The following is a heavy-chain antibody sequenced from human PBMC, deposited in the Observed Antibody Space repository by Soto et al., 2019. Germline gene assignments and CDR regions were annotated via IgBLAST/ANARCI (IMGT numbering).Heavy chain of an antibody. J-gene: IGHJ4*02. CDR3: ARVTPVYYYDSSGPLDY. Sequence: GGSLRLSCAASGFTFSSYAMHWVRQAPGKGLEYVSAISSNGGSTYYANSVKGRFTISRDNSKNTLYLQMGSLRAEDMAVYYCARVTPVYYYDSSGPLDYWGQGTLVTVSS. CDR1: GFTFSSYA. D-gene: IGHD3-22*01. CDR2: ISSNGGST. V-gene: IGHV3-64*01.